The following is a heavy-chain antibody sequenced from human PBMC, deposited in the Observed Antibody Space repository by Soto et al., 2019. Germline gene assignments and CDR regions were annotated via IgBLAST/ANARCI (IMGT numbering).Heavy chain of an antibody. CDR1: GYSFTDYW. CDR3: ARPDSNGWYDY. D-gene: IGHD6-19*01. Sequence: ESLKISCKGSGYSFTDYWIAWVRQMPGRGLEWMGIINGGDSDTRYSPSFQGQVTVSVDKSITTAYLQWSSLKASDTAIYYCARPDSNGWYDYWGQGTPVTVSS. V-gene: IGHV5-51*01. J-gene: IGHJ4*02. CDR2: INGGDSDT.